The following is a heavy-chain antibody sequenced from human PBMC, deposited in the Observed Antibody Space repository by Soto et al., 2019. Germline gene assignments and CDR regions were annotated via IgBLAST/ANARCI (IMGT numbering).Heavy chain of an antibody. CDR1: GFTFSSYA. CDR3: AKSRDPGYSSSWYAYYFDY. V-gene: IGHV3-23*01. D-gene: IGHD6-13*01. CDR2: ISGSGGST. J-gene: IGHJ4*02. Sequence: GGSLRLSCAASGFTFSSYAMSWVRQAPGKGLEWVSAISGSGGSTYYADSVKGRFTISRDNSKNTLYLQMNSLRAEDTAVYYCAKSRDPGYSSSWYAYYFDYWGQGTLVTVSS.